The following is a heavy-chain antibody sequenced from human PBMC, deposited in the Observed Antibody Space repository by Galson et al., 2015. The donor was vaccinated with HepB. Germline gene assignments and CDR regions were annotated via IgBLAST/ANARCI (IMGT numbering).Heavy chain of an antibody. CDR3: ARHLRWHGSSRDTFDI. CDR2: IDPSDSYV. Sequence: QSGAEVKKPGESLRISCKGSGYSSTSYWISWVRQMPGKGLEWMGRIDPSDSYVNYSPSFQGHVTISVDKSISTAYLQWSSLKASDTAMLYCARHLRWHGSSRDTFDIWGQGTMLTVSS. D-gene: IGHD6-13*01. CDR1: GYSSTSYW. V-gene: IGHV5-10-1*01. J-gene: IGHJ3*02.